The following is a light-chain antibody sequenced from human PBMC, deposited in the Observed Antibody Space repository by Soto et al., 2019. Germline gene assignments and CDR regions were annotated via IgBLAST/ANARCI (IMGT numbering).Light chain of an antibody. CDR3: QSYDSSLSGSRV. V-gene: IGLV1-40*01. Sequence: SVLTQPPSVSGAPGQRVTIPCTGSSSNIGAGYDVHWYQQLPGTAPKLLIYGNSNRPSGVPDRFSGSKSGTSASLAITGLQAEDEADYYCQSYDSSLSGSRVFGTGTKVTVL. CDR1: SSNIGAGYD. CDR2: GNS. J-gene: IGLJ1*01.